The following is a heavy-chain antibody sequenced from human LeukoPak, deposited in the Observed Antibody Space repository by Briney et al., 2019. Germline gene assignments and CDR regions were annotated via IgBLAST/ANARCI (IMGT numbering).Heavy chain of an antibody. D-gene: IGHD3-3*01. CDR2: INPNSGGT. CDR3: ARVHYDFWSGYYNPFDY. Sequence: ASVKVSCKASGYTFTGYYMHWVRQAPGQGLEWMGWINPNSGGTNYAQKFQGRVTMTRDTSISTAYMELSRLRSDDTAVYYCARVHYDFWSGYYNPFDYWGQGTLVTVSS. J-gene: IGHJ4*02. V-gene: IGHV1-2*02. CDR1: GYTFTGYY.